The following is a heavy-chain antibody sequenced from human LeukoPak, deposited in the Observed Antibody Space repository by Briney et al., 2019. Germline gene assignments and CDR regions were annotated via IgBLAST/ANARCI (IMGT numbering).Heavy chain of an antibody. V-gene: IGHV4-30-4*08. Sequence: SQTLSLTCTVSSGSISSGDYYWSWIRQPPGKGLEWIGYIYYSGSTYYNPSLKSRVTISVDTSKNQFSLKLSSVTAADTAVYYCARDTLNDYGDLNWFDPWGQGTLVTVSS. CDR2: IYYSGST. CDR1: SGSISSGDYY. D-gene: IGHD4-17*01. CDR3: ARDTLNDYGDLNWFDP. J-gene: IGHJ5*02.